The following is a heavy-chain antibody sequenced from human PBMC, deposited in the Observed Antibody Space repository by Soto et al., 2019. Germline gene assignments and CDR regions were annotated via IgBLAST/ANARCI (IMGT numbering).Heavy chain of an antibody. V-gene: IGHV4-61*03. CDR3: ARAGYCSGGSCYPYYFDY. Sequence: SETLSLTCTVSGGSVSSGSYYWSWIRQPPGKGLEWIGYIYYSGRTNHNFSRKSRVTISVDTSKNHFSLKLSSVTAADTAVYYCARAGYCSGGSCYPYYFDYWGQGTLVTVSS. CDR1: GGSVSSGSYY. CDR2: IYYSGRT. D-gene: IGHD2-15*01. J-gene: IGHJ4*02.